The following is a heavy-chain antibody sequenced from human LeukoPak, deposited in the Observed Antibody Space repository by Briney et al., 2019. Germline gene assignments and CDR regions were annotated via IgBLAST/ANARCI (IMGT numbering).Heavy chain of an antibody. CDR3: ARAKAAGTIGWFDP. J-gene: IGHJ5*02. CDR1: GGSISSYY. Sequence: PSETLSLTCTVSGGSISSYYWSWIRQPPGKGLEWIGYIYYNGSTNYNPSLKSRVTISVDTSKNQFSLKLSSVTAADTAVYYCARAKAAGTIGWFDPWGQGTLVTVSS. D-gene: IGHD6-13*01. CDR2: IYYNGST. V-gene: IGHV4-59*01.